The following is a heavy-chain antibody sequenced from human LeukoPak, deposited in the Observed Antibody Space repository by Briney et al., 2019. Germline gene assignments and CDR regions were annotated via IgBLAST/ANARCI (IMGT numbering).Heavy chain of an antibody. J-gene: IGHJ5*02. CDR1: GYTFTSNG. D-gene: IGHD6-19*01. Sequence: VSVKVSCKASGYTFTSNGISWVRQAPGQGLEWMGWISAYNGNTNYAQKLQGRVTMTTDTSTSTAYMELRSLRSDDTAVYYCARGGSSGWTLKNWFDPWGQGTLVTASS. CDR2: ISAYNGNT. V-gene: IGHV1-18*01. CDR3: ARGGSSGWTLKNWFDP.